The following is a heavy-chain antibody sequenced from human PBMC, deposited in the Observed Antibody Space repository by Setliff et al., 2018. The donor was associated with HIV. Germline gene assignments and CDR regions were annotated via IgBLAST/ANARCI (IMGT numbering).Heavy chain of an antibody. J-gene: IGHJ4*02. V-gene: IGHV1-2*02. CDR1: GYTFSAHY. CDR3: ARYRPRSYDDILTGFGRFDY. D-gene: IGHD3-9*01. CDR2: IDPNSGDT. Sequence: ASVKVSCKTSGYTFSAHYIHWVRQAPGQGLEWMGWIDPNSGDTNYAQKFQGRVTMARDTSTSTAYMELRSLSSDDTAVYYCARYRPRSYDDILTGFGRFDYWGQGSVVTVSS.